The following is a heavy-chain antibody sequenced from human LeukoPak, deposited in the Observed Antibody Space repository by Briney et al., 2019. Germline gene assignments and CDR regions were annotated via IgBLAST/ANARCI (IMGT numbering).Heavy chain of an antibody. V-gene: IGHV4-34*01. Sequence: SETLSLTCAVYGGSFSGYYWSWIRQPPGKGLEWIGEINHSGSTNYNPSLKSRVTISVDTSKNQFSLKLSSVTAADTAVYYCAKDSDYVRGFDPWGQGTLVTVSS. CDR3: AKDSDYVRGFDP. CDR1: GGSFSGYY. D-gene: IGHD5-12*01. J-gene: IGHJ5*02. CDR2: INHSGST.